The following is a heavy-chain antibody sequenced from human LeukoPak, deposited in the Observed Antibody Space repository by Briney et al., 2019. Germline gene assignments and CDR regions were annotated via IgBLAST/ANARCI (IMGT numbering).Heavy chain of an antibody. J-gene: IGHJ4*02. CDR1: GFTVSSNY. D-gene: IGHD3-10*01. Sequence: PGGSLRLSCAASGFTVSSNYMSWVRQAPGEGLEWVSVIFSGGSTSYADSVKGRFTISRDNSKNTLYLQMNSLRAEETAVYFCARAADYYASGIFYWGQGTLVTVSS. CDR2: IFSGGST. CDR3: ARAADYYASGIFY. V-gene: IGHV3-66*01.